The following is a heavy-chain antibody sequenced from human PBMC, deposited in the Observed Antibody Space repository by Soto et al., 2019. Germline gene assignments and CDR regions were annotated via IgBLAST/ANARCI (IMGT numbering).Heavy chain of an antibody. CDR3: ARALDRWSITIFGVAPY. J-gene: IGHJ4*02. CDR2: ISYDGSNK. V-gene: IGHV3-30-3*01. Sequence: GGSLRLSCAASGFTFSSYAMHWVRQAPGKGLEWVAVISYDGSNKYYADSVKGRFTISRDNSKNTLYLQMNSLRAEDTAVYYCARALDRWSITIFGVAPYRGQGTLVTVSS. CDR1: GFTFSSYA. D-gene: IGHD3-3*01.